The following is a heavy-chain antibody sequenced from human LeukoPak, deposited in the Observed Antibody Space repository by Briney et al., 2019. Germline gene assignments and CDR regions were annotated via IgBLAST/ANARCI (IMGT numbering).Heavy chain of an antibody. V-gene: IGHV3-23*01. CDR1: GFTFSSYA. Sequence: GGSLRLSCAASGFTFSSYAMSWVRQAPGKGLEWVSAISGSGGSTYYADSVKGRFTTSRDNSKNTVYLQMNSLRAEDTAVYYCAKDRYSSGWYSDFDYWGQGTLVTVSS. CDR3: AKDRYSSGWYSDFDY. J-gene: IGHJ4*02. CDR2: ISGSGGST. D-gene: IGHD6-19*01.